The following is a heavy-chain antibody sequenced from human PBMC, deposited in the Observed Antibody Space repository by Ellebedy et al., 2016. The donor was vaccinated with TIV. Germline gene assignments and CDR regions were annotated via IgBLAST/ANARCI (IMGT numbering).Heavy chain of an antibody. CDR2: IYSSGST. CDR3: ARAPGRSGWFWSRFDP. Sequence: MPSETLSLTCTVSSGSINSSYWSWIRQPAGKGLEWIGRIYSSGSTNYNPSLTSRVTMSVDRSKNQFYLKLRSVTAADTAVYYCARAPGRSGWFWSRFDPWGQGTLVTVSS. CDR1: SGSINSSY. J-gene: IGHJ5*02. V-gene: IGHV4-4*07. D-gene: IGHD6-19*01.